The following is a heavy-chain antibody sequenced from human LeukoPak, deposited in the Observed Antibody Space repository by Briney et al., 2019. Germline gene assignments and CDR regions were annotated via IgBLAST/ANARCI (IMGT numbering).Heavy chain of an antibody. Sequence: ASVKVSCKASGYTFTGYYMHWVRQAPGQGLEWMGWINPNSGGTNYAQKFQGRVTMTRDTSISTAYMELSRLRSDDTAVYYCAGGDSSSWYRFDYWGQGTLVTVSS. CDR3: AGGDSSSWYRFDY. CDR2: INPNSGGT. D-gene: IGHD6-13*01. J-gene: IGHJ4*02. V-gene: IGHV1-2*02. CDR1: GYTFTGYY.